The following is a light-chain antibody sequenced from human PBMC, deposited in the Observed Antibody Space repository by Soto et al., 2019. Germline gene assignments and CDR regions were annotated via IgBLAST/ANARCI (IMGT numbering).Light chain of an antibody. CDR1: QSVSSSY. CDR3: QQYGSSTWT. CDR2: ATS. J-gene: IGKJ1*01. V-gene: IGKV3-20*01. Sequence: EIVLTQSPGTLSLSPGERATLSCRASQSVSSSYLAWYQQKPGQPLRLVMYATSRRATGIPARFSGSGCGTDFTRNISRLEPEDFVVYYYQQYGSSTWTFGQGTKVDIK.